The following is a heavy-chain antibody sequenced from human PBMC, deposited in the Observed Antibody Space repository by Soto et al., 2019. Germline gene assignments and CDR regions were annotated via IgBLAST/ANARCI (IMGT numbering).Heavy chain of an antibody. Sequence: PSETLSLTCIVSGGSISNDYWSWIRQPPGKGLEWIGYINYNGSTYYNPSLRSRVTISVDTSQGQISLKLSSVTAADTALYYCATCGSTYGRSFDNWGQGTLVTVSS. J-gene: IGHJ4*02. D-gene: IGHD5-18*01. CDR3: ATCGSTYGRSFDN. CDR2: INYNGST. V-gene: IGHV4-59*12. CDR1: GGSISNDY.